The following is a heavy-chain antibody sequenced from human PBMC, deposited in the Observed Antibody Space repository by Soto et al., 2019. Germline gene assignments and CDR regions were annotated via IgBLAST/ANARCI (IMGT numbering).Heavy chain of an antibody. Sequence: GGSLRLSCAASGFTFSSYGMHWVRQAPGKGLEWVAVISYDGSNKYYADSVKGRFTISRDNSKNTLYLQMNSLRAEDTAVYYCAKAPPHYYDSSGYITYLDYWGQGTLVTVSS. V-gene: IGHV3-30*18. J-gene: IGHJ4*02. CDR3: AKAPPHYYDSSGYITYLDY. CDR1: GFTFSSYG. CDR2: ISYDGSNK. D-gene: IGHD3-22*01.